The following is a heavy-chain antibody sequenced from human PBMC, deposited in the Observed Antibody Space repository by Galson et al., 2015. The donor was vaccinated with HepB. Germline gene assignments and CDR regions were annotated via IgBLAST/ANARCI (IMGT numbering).Heavy chain of an antibody. CDR2: IGKKANSYTT. CDR1: GFTFSDHY. D-gene: IGHD3-3*01. V-gene: IGHV3-72*01. Sequence: SLRLSCAASGFTFSDHYMDWVRQAPGKGLEWVGRIGKKANSYTTKYAASVKGRFTISRDDSKNSLYLQMNSLKTEDTAVYYCARVRSGYYYFDCWGQGTLVTVSS. J-gene: IGHJ4*02. CDR3: ARVRSGYYYFDC.